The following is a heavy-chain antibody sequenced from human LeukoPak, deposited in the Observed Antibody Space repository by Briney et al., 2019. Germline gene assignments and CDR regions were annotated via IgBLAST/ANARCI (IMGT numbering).Heavy chain of an antibody. CDR1: GGSITSYY. CDR3: ARDALNHIAVAQEFDY. V-gene: IGHV4-59*01. D-gene: IGHD6-19*01. Sequence: SETLSLTCTVSGGSITSYYWGWIRQPPGKGLEWIGYIYYSGSTNYNPSPKSRVTISVDTSKNQFSLKLNSVTAADTAVYYCARDALNHIAVAQEFDYWGQGTLVTVSS. CDR2: IYYSGST. J-gene: IGHJ4*02.